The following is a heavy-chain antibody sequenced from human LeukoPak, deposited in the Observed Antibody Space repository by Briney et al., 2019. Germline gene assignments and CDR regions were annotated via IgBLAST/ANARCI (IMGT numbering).Heavy chain of an antibody. CDR1: GLTLSTNS. CDR3: ARISLVRGFVKSEIDY. CDR2: ISSSSTYI. Sequence: GGSLRFSCEASGLTLSTNSMNWVRQAPGKGLEWVSSISSSSTYIQYADSVKGRFTVSRDNAKNSLFLQMNSLRVEDTAVYYCARISLVRGFVKSEIDYWGQGTLVTVSS. J-gene: IGHJ4*02. D-gene: IGHD3-10*01. V-gene: IGHV3-21*01.